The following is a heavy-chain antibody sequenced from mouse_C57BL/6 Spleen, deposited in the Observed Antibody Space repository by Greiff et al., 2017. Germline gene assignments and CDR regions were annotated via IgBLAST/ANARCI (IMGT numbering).Heavy chain of an antibody. J-gene: IGHJ4*01. V-gene: IGHV1-64*01. Sequence: QVQLQQPGAELVKPGASVKLSCKASGYTFTSYWMHWVKQRPGQGLEWIGMIHPNSGSTNYNEKFKSKATLTVDKSSSTAYMQLSSLTSEDSSVYYCARARYYYGSSYDYYAMDYWGQGTSVTVSS. D-gene: IGHD1-1*01. CDR2: IHPNSGST. CDR3: ARARYYYGSSYDYYAMDY. CDR1: GYTFTSYW.